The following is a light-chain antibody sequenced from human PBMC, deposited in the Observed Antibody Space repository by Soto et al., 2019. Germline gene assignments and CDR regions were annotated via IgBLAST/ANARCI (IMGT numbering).Light chain of an antibody. CDR2: AAS. CDR1: QGISSN. J-gene: IGKJ5*01. Sequence: DIQLIQSPSFLSASVGDRVTITCRASQGISSNLAWYQQKPGKAPKLLIYAASTLQSGVPSRFSGSGSGTEFTLTISSLQPEDFATYYCQQFNSYPITFGQGTRLEIK. V-gene: IGKV1-9*01. CDR3: QQFNSYPIT.